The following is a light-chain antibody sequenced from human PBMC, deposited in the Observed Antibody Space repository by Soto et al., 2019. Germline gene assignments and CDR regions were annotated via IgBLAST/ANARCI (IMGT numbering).Light chain of an antibody. V-gene: IGLV1-36*01. CDR1: SSNIGNNA. Sequence: QSVLTQPPSVSEAPRQRVIISCSGSSSNIGNNAVNWYQQLPGKAPKLLIYYDDLLPSGVSDRFSGSKSGTSASLAISGLQSEDEADYYCAAWDDSLSGYVFGTGTKLTVL. CDR2: YDD. J-gene: IGLJ1*01. CDR3: AAWDDSLSGYV.